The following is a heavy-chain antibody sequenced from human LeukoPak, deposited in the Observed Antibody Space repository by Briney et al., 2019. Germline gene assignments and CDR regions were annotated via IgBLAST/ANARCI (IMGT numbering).Heavy chain of an antibody. CDR3: ARDPLNYALDY. D-gene: IGHD2-2*01. CDR2: ISNNGGYT. Sequence: GGSLRLSCEASGFTFSSSAMSWVRQAPGKGLEWVSAISNNGGYTYYADSVQGRFTISRDNSKNTLYLQMNSLRAEDTAVYYCARDPLNYALDYWGQGTLVTVSS. V-gene: IGHV3-23*01. CDR1: GFTFSSSA. J-gene: IGHJ4*02.